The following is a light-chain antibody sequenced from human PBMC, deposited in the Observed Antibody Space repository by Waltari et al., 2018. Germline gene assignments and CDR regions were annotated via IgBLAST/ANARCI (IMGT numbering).Light chain of an antibody. CDR2: LTH. CDR3: ATRDEGPTVV. V-gene: IGLV1-47*01. J-gene: IGLJ2*01. CDR1: LSNIGTPY. Sequence: QSVLTQPPSASGTPGQSVTISCSGSLSNIGTPYVYWYPQLPGTAPNLLIYLTHQRPSGVPDRFSASKSGTSASLAISGLRFEDEGDYYCATRDEGPTVVFGGGTKVTVL.